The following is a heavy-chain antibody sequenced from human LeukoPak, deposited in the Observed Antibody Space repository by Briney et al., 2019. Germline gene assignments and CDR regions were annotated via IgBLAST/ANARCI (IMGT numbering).Heavy chain of an antibody. D-gene: IGHD1-26*01. CDR1: GLTYNTYG. J-gene: IGHJ6*02. Sequence: GGSLRLSCAAAGLTYNTYGMHWVRQAPGKGLEWVAVISNDGTNKYYEDSVKGRFTISRDDSKNMLYLQMSSLTVEDTVVFYRARDKSGYGMDVWAKGPRSPSH. V-gene: IGHV3-30*03. CDR3: ARDKSGYGMDV. CDR2: ISNDGTNK.